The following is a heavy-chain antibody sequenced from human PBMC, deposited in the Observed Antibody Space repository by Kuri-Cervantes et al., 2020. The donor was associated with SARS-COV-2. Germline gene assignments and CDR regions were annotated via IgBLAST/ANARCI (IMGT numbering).Heavy chain of an antibody. J-gene: IGHJ6*02. V-gene: IGHV3-30*04. CDR1: GFTFSSYA. D-gene: IGHD3-3*01. CDR3: ASARDYDFWSGYSDDYYYYYGMDV. CDR2: ISYDGSNK. Sequence: GGSLRLSCAASGFTFSSYAMHWVRQAPGKGLEWVAVISYDGSNKYYADSVKGRFTISRDNSKNTLYLQMNSLRAEDTAVYYCASARDYDFWSGYSDDYYYYYGMDVWGQGTTVTVSS.